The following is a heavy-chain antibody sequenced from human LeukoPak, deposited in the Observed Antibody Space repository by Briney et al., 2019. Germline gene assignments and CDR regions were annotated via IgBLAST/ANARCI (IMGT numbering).Heavy chain of an antibody. CDR1: GGSFSGYY. D-gene: IGHD4-11*01. Sequence: PSETLSLTCAVYGGSFSGYYWSWIRQPPGKGLEWIGEINHSGSTNYNPSLKSRVTISVDTSKNQFSLKLSSVTAADTAVYYCARDYSNWFDPWGQGTLVTVSS. J-gene: IGHJ5*02. V-gene: IGHV4-34*01. CDR3: ARDYSNWFDP. CDR2: INHSGST.